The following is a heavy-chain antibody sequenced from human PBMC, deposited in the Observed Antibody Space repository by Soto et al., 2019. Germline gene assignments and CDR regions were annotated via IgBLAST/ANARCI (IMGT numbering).Heavy chain of an antibody. D-gene: IGHD6-13*01. CDR1: GDSVTSHY. V-gene: IGHV4-59*08. CDR3: ARASYSSSWSGGDYYYYYYMDV. Sequence: SETLSLTCSFPGDSVTSHYLTWIRQSPEKGLEWIGYIYYTGSTHYNPSLTSRLTISVDMSKNQFTLQLSSVTAADTAVYYCARASYSSSWSGGDYYYYYYMDVWGKGTTVTVSS. CDR2: IYYTGST. J-gene: IGHJ6*03.